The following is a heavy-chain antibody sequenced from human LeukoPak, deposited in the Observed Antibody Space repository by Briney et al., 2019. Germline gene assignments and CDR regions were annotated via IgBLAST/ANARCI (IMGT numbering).Heavy chain of an antibody. Sequence: PSETLSLTCTVAGYSISSGYYWGWLRQSPGKGLEWIASVYHTGETHYHPSLKSRVSISVDTSNNQFSLRSTSATAADTAMYYCARGRFAELLFDIWGQGTLVTVSS. CDR1: GYSISSGYY. CDR3: ARGRFAELLFDI. CDR2: VYHTGET. D-gene: IGHD3-10*01. J-gene: IGHJ4*02. V-gene: IGHV4-38-2*02.